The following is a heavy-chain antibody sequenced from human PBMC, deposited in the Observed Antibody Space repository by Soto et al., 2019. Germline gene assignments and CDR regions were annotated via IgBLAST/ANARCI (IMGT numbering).Heavy chain of an antibody. J-gene: IGHJ6*02. CDR2: INHSGST. V-gene: IGHV4-34*01. D-gene: IGHD5-12*01. Sequence: QVQLQQWGAGLLKPSETLSLTCAVYGGSFSGYYWSWIRQPPGKGLEWIGEINHSGSTDYNPSLKSRLTISVDTSKNRFSLSLTSVTAADTAVYYCARLFSGYKSREGDYGMDVWGQGTTVTVSS. CDR1: GGSFSGYY. CDR3: ARLFSGYKSREGDYGMDV.